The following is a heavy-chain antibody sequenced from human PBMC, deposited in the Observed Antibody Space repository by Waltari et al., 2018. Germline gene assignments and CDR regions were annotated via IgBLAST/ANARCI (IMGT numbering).Heavy chain of an antibody. Sequence: QDHLVQSGPEVKRPGASVKVSCKRSGYPLTEFSIHWVRQAPGRGLEWVGGVNPGNGKTNYDTSLQGRSTMTEDTSTDTAYLELRGLKSDDTAVFYWATGPGATPLFSYGGQGTLVTVSS. CDR2: VNPGNGKT. CDR3: ATGPGATPLFSY. J-gene: IGHJ4*02. V-gene: IGHV1-24*01. CDR1: GYPLTEFS. D-gene: IGHD1-26*01.